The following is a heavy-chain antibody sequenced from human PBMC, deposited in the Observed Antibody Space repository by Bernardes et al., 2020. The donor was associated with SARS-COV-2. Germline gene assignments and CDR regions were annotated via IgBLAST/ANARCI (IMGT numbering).Heavy chain of an antibody. CDR3: ARSRRELARIYYFEY. V-gene: IGHV3-66*02. CDR1: GFRIGDNC. Sequence: GGSLRLSCVASGFRIGDNCMNWVRQAPGRGLEWVSVVYSTGDTYYADSVKGRFTISRDVSQNTIYLQVDSLRTEDTAVYYCARSRRELARIYYFEYWGQGALVTVSS. J-gene: IGHJ4*02. D-gene: IGHD2-15*01. CDR2: VYSTGDT.